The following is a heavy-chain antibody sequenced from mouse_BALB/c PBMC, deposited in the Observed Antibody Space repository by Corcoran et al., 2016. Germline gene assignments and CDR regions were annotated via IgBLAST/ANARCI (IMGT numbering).Heavy chain of an antibody. D-gene: IGHD4-1*01. CDR1: GYSFTGYT. CDR2: INPYNGGT. V-gene: IGHV1-18*01. CDR3: AREVNWAYFDS. J-gene: IGHJ2*01. Sequence: EFQLQQSGPERVKPGASMKISGKASGYSFTGYTMNWVKQSHGKNLEWIGLINPYNGGTSYNQKFKGKATLTVDKSSSTAYMELLSLTSEDSAVYYCAREVNWAYFDSWGQGNTLTVSS.